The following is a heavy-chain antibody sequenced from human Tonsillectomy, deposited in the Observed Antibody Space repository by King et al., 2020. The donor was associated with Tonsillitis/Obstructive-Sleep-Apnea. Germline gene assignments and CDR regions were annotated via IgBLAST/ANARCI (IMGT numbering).Heavy chain of an antibody. D-gene: IGHD1-26*01. CDR3: AGDSLQWDLLNYFEY. CDR1: GFTFNIYA. V-gene: IGHV3-30*04. CDR2: ISHDGSNK. J-gene: IGHJ4*02. Sequence: QVQLVESGGGVVQPGRSLRLSCAASGFTFNIYAMHWVRQAPGKGLEWVAVISHDGSNKYYADSVKGRFTLSRDSSKSTLYLQMNSLRAEETAVYYCAGDSLQWDLLNYFEYWGQGTLVTVSS.